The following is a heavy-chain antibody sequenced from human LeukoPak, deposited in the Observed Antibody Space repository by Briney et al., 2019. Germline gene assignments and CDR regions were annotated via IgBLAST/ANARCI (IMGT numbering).Heavy chain of an antibody. CDR3: ARDLKDYYDSSGEYFQH. J-gene: IGHJ1*01. V-gene: IGHV1-46*01. Sequence: GASVKVSCKASGYTFTSYYMHWVRQAPGQGLEWMGIINPSGGSTSYAQKFQGRVTMTRDMSTSTVYMELSSLRSEDTAVYYCARDLKDYYDSSGEYFQHWGQGTLVTVSS. CDR1: GYTFTSYY. D-gene: IGHD3-22*01. CDR2: INPSGGST.